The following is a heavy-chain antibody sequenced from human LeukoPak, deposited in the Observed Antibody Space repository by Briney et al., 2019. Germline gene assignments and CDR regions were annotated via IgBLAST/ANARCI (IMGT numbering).Heavy chain of an antibody. CDR2: MNPDSGNT. D-gene: IGHD3-3*01. CDR1: GYTFTSYD. V-gene: IGHV1-8*01. CDR3: ARAWDYDFWSGYYNYYYYGMDV. Sequence: ASVKVSCKASGYTFTSYDINWVRHATGQGLEWRGWMNPDSGNTGYAQKFQGRVTMTRNTSISTAYMELSSLRSEDTAVYYCARAWDYDFWSGYYNYYYYGMDVWGQGTTVTVSS. J-gene: IGHJ6*02.